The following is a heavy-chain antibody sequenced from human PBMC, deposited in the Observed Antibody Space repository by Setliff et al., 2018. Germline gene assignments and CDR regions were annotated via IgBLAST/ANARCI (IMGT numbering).Heavy chain of an antibody. CDR2: IYLGGSP. CDR1: GDSIDTDIW. D-gene: IGHD1-7*01. Sequence: PSETLSLTCTVSGDSIDTDIWWSWVRQSPGKGLEWIGEIYLGGSPTYNPSLKSRVTISIYKSKNQLSLDLTSVTAADTAVYYCASNWHWGFDPWGRGALVTVSS. CDR3: ASNWHWGFDP. V-gene: IGHV4-4*02. J-gene: IGHJ5*02.